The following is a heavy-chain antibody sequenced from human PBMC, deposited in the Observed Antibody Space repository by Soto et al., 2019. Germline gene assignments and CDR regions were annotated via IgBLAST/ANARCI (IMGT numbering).Heavy chain of an antibody. CDR2: IIPILGIA. V-gene: IGHV1-69*02. CDR3: ARGEMSGMDV. CDR1: GGTFSSYT. Sequence: QAQLVQSGAEVKKPGSSVKVSCKASGGTFSSYTISWVRQAPGQGLEWMGRIIPILGIANYAQKFQGRVTIAADKSTSTAYMELSSLSSEDTAVYYCARGEMSGMDVWGQGTTVTVSS. D-gene: IGHD1-26*01. J-gene: IGHJ6*02.